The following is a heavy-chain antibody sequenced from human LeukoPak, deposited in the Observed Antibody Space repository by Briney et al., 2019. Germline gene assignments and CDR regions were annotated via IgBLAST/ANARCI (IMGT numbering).Heavy chain of an antibody. CDR2: IYTSGST. CDR1: GGSISSYY. Sequence: SETLSLTCTVSGGSISSYYWSWIRQPPGKGLEWIGRIYTSGSTNYNPSLKSRVTISVDTSKNQFSLKLSSVTAADTAVYYCVRGAPKDHFDYWGQGTLVTVSS. J-gene: IGHJ4*02. V-gene: IGHV4-4*08. CDR3: VRGAPKDHFDY. D-gene: IGHD3-10*01.